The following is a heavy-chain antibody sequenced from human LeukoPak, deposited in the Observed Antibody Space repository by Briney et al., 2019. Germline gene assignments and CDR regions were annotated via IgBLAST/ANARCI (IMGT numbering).Heavy chain of an antibody. D-gene: IGHD3-9*01. CDR3: ARDTGPVLRYFDWLLWRPAFDI. CDR2: IIPIFGTA. Sequence: ASVKVSCKASGGTFSSYAISWVRQAPGQGLEWMGGIIPIFGTANYAQKFQGRVTITADESTSTAYMELSSLRSEDTAVYYCARDTGPVLRYFDWLLWRPAFDIWGQGTMVTVSS. J-gene: IGHJ3*02. CDR1: GGTFSSYA. V-gene: IGHV1-69*01.